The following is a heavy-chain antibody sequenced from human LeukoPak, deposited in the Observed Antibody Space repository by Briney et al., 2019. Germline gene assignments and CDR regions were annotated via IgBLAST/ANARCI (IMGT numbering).Heavy chain of an antibody. Sequence: GSLRLSCAASGFTVSSNYMSWVRQAPDKGLEWVAVISYDGSNKYYTDSVKGRFTVSRDNSKNTLYMQMNSLRDEDTAVYYCAREVSSPYFDYWGQGTLVTVSS. CDR1: GFTVSSNY. CDR2: ISYDGSNK. D-gene: IGHD6-13*01. CDR3: AREVSSPYFDY. V-gene: IGHV3-30-3*01. J-gene: IGHJ4*02.